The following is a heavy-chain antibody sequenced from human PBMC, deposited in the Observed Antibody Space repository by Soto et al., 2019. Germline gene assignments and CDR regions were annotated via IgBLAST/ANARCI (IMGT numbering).Heavy chain of an antibody. Sequence: GGSLRLSCAASGIAFSSYGMHWVRQAPGKGLEWVAVISSDGGDKDYVDSVKGRFTISRDNIKNTLYLQMNSLRAEDTAVYYCAKDAYYGSSGYYYYFDYLGQGTLVTVSS. V-gene: IGHV3-30*18. CDR1: GIAFSSYG. CDR3: AKDAYYGSSGYYYYFDY. J-gene: IGHJ4*02. CDR2: ISSDGGDK. D-gene: IGHD3-22*01.